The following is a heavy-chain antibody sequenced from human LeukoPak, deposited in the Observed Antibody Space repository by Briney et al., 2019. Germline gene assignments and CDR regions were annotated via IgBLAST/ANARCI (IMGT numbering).Heavy chain of an antibody. D-gene: IGHD3-16*01. CDR1: GFTFSDAW. CDR3: TTDWVNAFDI. J-gene: IGHJ3*02. Sequence: PGGSLRLSCAASGFTFSDAWMGWVRQLPGKGLEWVGRIKSNPDGGTTDYAAPVKGRFTISRDDSRNTLYLQMNSLKTEDTAVYSCTTDWVNAFDIWGQGTMVTVSS. CDR2: IKSNPDGGTT. V-gene: IGHV3-15*01.